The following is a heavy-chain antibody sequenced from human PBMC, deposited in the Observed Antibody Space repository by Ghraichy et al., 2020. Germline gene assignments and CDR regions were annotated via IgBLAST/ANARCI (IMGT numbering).Heavy chain of an antibody. Sequence: AGSLRLSCAASGFTLSNYWVTWVRQAAGKGLEWVANIKQDGSGKSYVDSVKGRFTISRDNAKNSVYLQMNSLRADDTAVYFCARNAQPDKTDSVYRPLDYWGQGTLVTVSS. CDR3: ARNAQPDKTDSVYRPLDY. V-gene: IGHV3-7*01. CDR2: IKQDGSGK. J-gene: IGHJ4*02. CDR1: GFTLSNYW. D-gene: IGHD5/OR15-5a*01.